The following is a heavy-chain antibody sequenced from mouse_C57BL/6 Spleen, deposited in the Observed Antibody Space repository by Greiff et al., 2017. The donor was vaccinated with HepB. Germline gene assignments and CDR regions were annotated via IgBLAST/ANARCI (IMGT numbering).Heavy chain of an antibody. D-gene: IGHD1-1*01. J-gene: IGHJ2*01. CDR2: IYPRDGST. V-gene: IGHV1-85*01. Sequence: QVQLQQSGPELVKPGASVKLSCKASGYTFTSYDINWVKQRPGQGLEWIGWIYPRDGSTKYNEKFKGKATLTVDTSSSTAYMELHSLTSEDSAVYFYARCPDYYGSSYYFDYWGQGTTLTVSS. CDR3: ARCPDYYGSSYYFDY. CDR1: GYTFTSYD.